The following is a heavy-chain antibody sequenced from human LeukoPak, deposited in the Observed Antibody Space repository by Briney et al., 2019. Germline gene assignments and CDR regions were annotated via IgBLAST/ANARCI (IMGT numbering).Heavy chain of an antibody. CDR3: TRIFCNSTSCYHFDH. Sequence: ASVKVSCKASGYTFTGYFMHWVRQAPGQGLEWMGWINSNSGGTNYAQKFRDRVTMTRDTSISTAYMELSRLRSDDTAVYFCTRIFCNSTSCYHFDHWGQGTLVTVSS. CDR2: INSNSGGT. D-gene: IGHD2-2*01. J-gene: IGHJ4*02. CDR1: GYTFTGYF. V-gene: IGHV1-2*02.